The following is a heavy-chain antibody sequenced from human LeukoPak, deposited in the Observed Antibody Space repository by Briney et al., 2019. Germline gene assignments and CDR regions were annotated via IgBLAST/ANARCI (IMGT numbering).Heavy chain of an antibody. CDR2: IYHSGST. D-gene: IGHD6-13*01. CDR3: ARSLGSWYWFDP. J-gene: IGHJ5*02. CDR1: GGSISSSNW. Sequence: SETLSLTCTVSGGSISSSNWWSWVRQPPGKGLEWIGEIYHSGSTNYNPSLKSRVTISVDKSKNQFSLKLSSVTAADTAVYYCARSLGSWYWFDPWGQGTLVTVSS. V-gene: IGHV4-4*02.